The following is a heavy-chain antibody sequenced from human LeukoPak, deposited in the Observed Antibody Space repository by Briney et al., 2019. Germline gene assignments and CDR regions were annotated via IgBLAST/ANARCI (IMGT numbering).Heavy chain of an antibody. CDR3: AKGSKEVLFTRDHCMDV. D-gene: IGHD3-3*01. CDR2: INPSGGST. CDR1: GYTFTSYY. V-gene: IGHV1-46*01. J-gene: IGHJ6*03. Sequence: GASVKVSCKASGYTFTSYYMHWVRQAPGQGLEWMGIINPSGGSTSYAQKFQGRVTMTRDTSTSTVYMELSSLRSEDTAVYYCAKGSKEVLFTRDHCMDVWGKGTTVTISS.